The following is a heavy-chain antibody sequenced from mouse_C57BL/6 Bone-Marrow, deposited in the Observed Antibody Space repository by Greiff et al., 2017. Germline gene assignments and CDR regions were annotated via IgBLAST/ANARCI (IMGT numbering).Heavy chain of an antibody. CDR2: IDPENGDT. D-gene: IGHD1-1*01. J-gene: IGHJ1*03. CDR3: GGSSTEDWYCDV. Sequence: VQLQQSGAELVRPGASVKLSCTASGFNIKDDYMHWVKQRPEQGLEWIGWIDPENGDTVYASKFQGNATIPADNSSNTAYLQLSRLTSENTAVFYGGGSSTEDWYCDVGGTGTTVNVSS. V-gene: IGHV14-4*01. CDR1: GFNIKDDY.